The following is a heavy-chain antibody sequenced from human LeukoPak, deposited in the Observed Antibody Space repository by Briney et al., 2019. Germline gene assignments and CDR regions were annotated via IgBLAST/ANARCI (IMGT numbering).Heavy chain of an antibody. CDR2: INPNSGGT. CDR3: AGASGSPYYFDY. Sequence: ASVKVSCKASGYTFTGYYVHWVRQAPGQGLEWMGWINPNSGGTNYAQKFQGRVTMTRDTSISTAYMELSRLRSDDTAVYYCAGASGSPYYFDYWGQGTLVTVSS. V-gene: IGHV1-2*02. D-gene: IGHD3-10*01. CDR1: GYTFTGYY. J-gene: IGHJ4*02.